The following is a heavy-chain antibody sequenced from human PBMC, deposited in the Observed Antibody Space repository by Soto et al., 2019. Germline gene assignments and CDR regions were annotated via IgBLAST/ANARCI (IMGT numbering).Heavy chain of an antibody. CDR2: IYYSGST. V-gene: IGHV4-59*12. Sequence: ETLSLTCTVSGASISVYSWSWIRQPPGKVLEWIGYIYYSGSTNYNPSLKSRVTISVDTSKNQFSLKLSSVTAADTAVYYCARVNFYYDSSGYTGYYFDYWGQGTLVTAPQ. CDR3: ARVNFYYDSSGYTGYYFDY. CDR1: GASISVYS. J-gene: IGHJ4*02. D-gene: IGHD3-22*01.